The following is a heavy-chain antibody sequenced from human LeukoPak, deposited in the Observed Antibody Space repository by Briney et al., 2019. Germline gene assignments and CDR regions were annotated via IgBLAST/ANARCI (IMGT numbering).Heavy chain of an antibody. Sequence: PGASLRLSCAASGAAFSGYGMSWVRQAPGKGLEWVSVISGSGAVTYYADSVKGRFTIPRDNSKNTVYLQMNSLRAEDTAVYYCAKGSPACYNGMDVWGQGTTVTVSS. V-gene: IGHV3-23*01. CDR1: GAAFSGYG. D-gene: IGHD2-2*02. CDR3: AKGSPACYNGMDV. J-gene: IGHJ6*02. CDR2: ISGSGAVT.